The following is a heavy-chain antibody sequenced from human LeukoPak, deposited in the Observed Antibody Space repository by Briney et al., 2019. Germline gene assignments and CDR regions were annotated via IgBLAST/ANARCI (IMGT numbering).Heavy chain of an antibody. Sequence: GGSLRLFCAASGFTVSSNYMSWVRQAPGKGLEWVSVNYSGGSTYYADSVKGRFTISRDNSKNTLYLQMNSLRAEDTAVYYCAKSHKATTGTYYFDYWGQGTLVTVSS. CDR3: AKSHKATTGTYYFDY. V-gene: IGHV3-66*01. J-gene: IGHJ4*02. CDR1: GFTVSSNY. CDR2: NYSGGST. D-gene: IGHD3-9*01.